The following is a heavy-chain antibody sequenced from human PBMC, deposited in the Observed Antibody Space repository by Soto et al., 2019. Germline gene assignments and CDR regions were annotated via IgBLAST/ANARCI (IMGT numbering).Heavy chain of an antibody. CDR3: ARDPHRILPKYYFDY. CDR2: ISSSSSTI. J-gene: IGHJ4*02. V-gene: IGHV3-48*01. Sequence: PGGSLRLSCAASGFTFSSYSMNWVRQAPGKGLEWVSYISSSSSTIYYADSVKGRFTTSRDNAKNSLYLQMNSLRAEDTAVYYCARDPHRILPKYYFDYWGQGTLVTVSS. D-gene: IGHD2-15*01. CDR1: GFTFSSYS.